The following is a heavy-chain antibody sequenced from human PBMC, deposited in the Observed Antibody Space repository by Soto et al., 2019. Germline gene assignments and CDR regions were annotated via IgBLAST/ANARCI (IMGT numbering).Heavy chain of an antibody. Sequence: GGSLRLSCAASGFTFSSYAMIWVRQAPGKGLEWVSAISGSGGSTYYADSVKGRFTISRDNSKNTLYLQMNSLRAEDTAVYYCAKDPYYDILTGPPAYFDYWGQGTLVTVSS. D-gene: IGHD3-9*01. CDR3: AKDPYYDILTGPPAYFDY. CDR2: ISGSGGST. CDR1: GFTFSSYA. J-gene: IGHJ4*02. V-gene: IGHV3-23*01.